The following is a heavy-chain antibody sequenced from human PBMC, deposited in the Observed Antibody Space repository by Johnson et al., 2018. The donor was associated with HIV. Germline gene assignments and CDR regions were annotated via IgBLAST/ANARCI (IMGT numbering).Heavy chain of an antibody. CDR3: AKRMGGEAFDI. Sequence: MLLVESGGGVVRPGGSLRLSCAASGFTVSSNYMSWVRQAPGKGLEWVSVIYSGGSRYYADSVKGRFIISRDNSKNTLYLQLNSLRPEDTAVYYCAKRMGGEAFDIWGQGTMVTVSS. CDR2: IYSGGSR. CDR1: GFTVSSNY. D-gene: IGHD1-26*01. V-gene: IGHV3-66*02. J-gene: IGHJ3*02.